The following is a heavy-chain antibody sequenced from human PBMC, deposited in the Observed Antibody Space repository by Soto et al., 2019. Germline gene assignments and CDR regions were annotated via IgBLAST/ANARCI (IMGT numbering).Heavy chain of an antibody. J-gene: IGHJ3*02. Sequence: QVQLQQWGAGLLKPSETLSLTCAVYGGSFSGYYWSWIRQPPGKGLEWIGETNHDRITNYNPSLKSRVTISADTSKNQFSLKLSSVTAADTTVYYCARIRYQWLPFDAFEIWGQGTMVTVSS. CDR3: ARIRYQWLPFDAFEI. V-gene: IGHV4-34*01. D-gene: IGHD3-22*01. CDR1: GGSFSGYY. CDR2: TNHDRIT.